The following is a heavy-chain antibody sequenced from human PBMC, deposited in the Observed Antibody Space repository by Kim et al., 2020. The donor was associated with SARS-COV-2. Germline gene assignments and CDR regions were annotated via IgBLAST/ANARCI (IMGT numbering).Heavy chain of an antibody. J-gene: IGHJ6*02. D-gene: IGHD3-10*01. Sequence: GGSLRLSCAASGFTFSNAWMSWVRQAPGNGLEWVGRIKSKTDGGTTDYAAPVKGRFTISRDDSKNTLYLQMNSLKTEDTAVYYCTTYGSGSYYNLLGMDVWGQGTTVTVSS. CDR3: TTYGSGSYYNLLGMDV. CDR1: GFTFSNAW. CDR2: IKSKTDGGTT. V-gene: IGHV3-15*01.